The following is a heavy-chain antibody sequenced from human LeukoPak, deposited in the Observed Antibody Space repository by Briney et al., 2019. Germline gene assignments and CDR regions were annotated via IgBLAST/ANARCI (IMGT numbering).Heavy chain of an antibody. V-gene: IGHV3-21*01. CDR1: GFTFSSYS. J-gene: IGHJ4*02. CDR2: ISSSSSYI. CDR3: ARDRTTVTTFYYFDY. D-gene: IGHD4-17*01. Sequence: GGSLRLSCAASGFTFSSYSMNWVRQAPGKGLEWVSSISSSSSYIYYADSVKGRFTIFRDNAKNSLYLQMNSLRAEDTAVYYCARDRTTVTTFYYFDYWGQGTLATVSS.